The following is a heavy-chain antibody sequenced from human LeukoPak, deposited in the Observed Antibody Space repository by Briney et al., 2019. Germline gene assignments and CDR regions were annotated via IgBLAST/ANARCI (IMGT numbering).Heavy chain of an antibody. CDR1: GFTFSSYW. CDR3: ARGTRLSSSSWYYGMDV. J-gene: IGHJ6*02. CDR2: IKQDGREK. D-gene: IGHD6-13*01. V-gene: IGHV3-7*01. Sequence: GGSLRLSCAASGFTFSSYWMSWVRQAPGKGLEWVANIKQDGREKYYVDSVKGRFTISRDNAKNSLYLQMNSLRAEDTAVYYCARGTRLSSSSWYYGMDVWGQGTTVTVSS.